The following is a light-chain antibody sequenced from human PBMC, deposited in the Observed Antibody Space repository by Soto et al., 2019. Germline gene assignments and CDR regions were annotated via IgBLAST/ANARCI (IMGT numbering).Light chain of an antibody. J-gene: IGKJ5*01. CDR3: QPTYNPPLT. CDR1: QGNRSY. CDR2: SAS. V-gene: IGKV1-39*02. Sequence: EMQLTHYPPLVYACVGDRVSVAVRVSQGNRSYLNWYRQKPGKDPKLLMYSASNFQPGVPSRSGRSGRQTDFTPTLSRRQPEDVADYGQPTYNPPLTFGPGTRLEIK.